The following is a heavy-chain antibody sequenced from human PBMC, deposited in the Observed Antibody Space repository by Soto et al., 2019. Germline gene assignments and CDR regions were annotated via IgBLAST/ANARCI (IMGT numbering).Heavy chain of an antibody. CDR2: ISAYNGNT. CDR3: ARAPPYSSGWYGGKWFDP. J-gene: IGHJ5*02. Sequence: QVQLVQSGAEVKKPGASVKVSCKASGYTFTSYGISWVRQAPGQGLEWMGWISAYNGNTNYVQKLQGRVTMTTDSSTSTAYMELRSLRSDYTAVYYWARAPPYSSGWYGGKWFDPWGQGTLVTVSS. CDR1: GYTFTSYG. D-gene: IGHD6-19*01. V-gene: IGHV1-18*04.